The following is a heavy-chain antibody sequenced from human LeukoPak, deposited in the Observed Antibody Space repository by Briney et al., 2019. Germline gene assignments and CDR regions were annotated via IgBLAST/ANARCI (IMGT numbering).Heavy chain of an antibody. J-gene: IGHJ4*02. V-gene: IGHV1-46*02. CDR3: ARADGTSDLDY. CDR1: GYTFYRYY. Sequence: ASVKVSCKASGYTFYRYYMHWVRQAPGQGLEWMGLINPSGGSTTYAQKVQGRVTMTRDTSTSTVYLELSSLRSEDTAVYYCARADGTSDLDYWGQGTLVTVSS. CDR2: INPSGGST. D-gene: IGHD4-23*01.